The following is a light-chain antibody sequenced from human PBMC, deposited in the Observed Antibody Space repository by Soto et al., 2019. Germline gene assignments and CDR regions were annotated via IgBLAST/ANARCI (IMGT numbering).Light chain of an antibody. CDR2: DAS. CDR3: HQSAGSRTWT. Sequence: DIQMTQSPSSLSVSVGDRVAITCRASQTIRYSLNWYQQKPGKAPKVLIYDASTLQSGVPPRFSGSGSGTDFALTISSLQPEDFATYYCHQSAGSRTWTFGQGTRVEAK. CDR1: QTIRYS. J-gene: IGKJ1*01. V-gene: IGKV1-39*01.